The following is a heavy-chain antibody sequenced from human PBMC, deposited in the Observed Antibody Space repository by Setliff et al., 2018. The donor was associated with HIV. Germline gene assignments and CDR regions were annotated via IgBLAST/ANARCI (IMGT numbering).Heavy chain of an antibody. CDR1: GGSISDSRYY. CDR2: IYYSGST. V-gene: IGHV4-39*01. CDR3: ARPVEMANREFDY. Sequence: PSETLSLTCTVSGGSISDSRYYWGWIRQPPGKGLEWIGNIYYSGSTYYNPSLESRVTISVDTSKNQFSLKLSSVTAADTAVYYCARPVEMANREFDYWGQGTLVTVSS. J-gene: IGHJ4*02. D-gene: IGHD1-26*01.